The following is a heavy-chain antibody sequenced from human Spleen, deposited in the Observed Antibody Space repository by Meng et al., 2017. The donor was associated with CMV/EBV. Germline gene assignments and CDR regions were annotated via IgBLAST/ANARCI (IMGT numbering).Heavy chain of an antibody. D-gene: IGHD6-19*01. CDR2: INHSGST. J-gene: IGHJ4*02. CDR3: ARSFGQPVGYSSGWPLDY. V-gene: IGHV4-34*01. Sequence: GSFSGYYWSWIRQPPGKGLEWIGEINHSGSTNYNPSLKSRVTISVDTSKNQFSLKLSSVTAADTAVYYCARSFGQPVGYSSGWPLDYWGQGTLVTVSS. CDR1: GSFSGYY.